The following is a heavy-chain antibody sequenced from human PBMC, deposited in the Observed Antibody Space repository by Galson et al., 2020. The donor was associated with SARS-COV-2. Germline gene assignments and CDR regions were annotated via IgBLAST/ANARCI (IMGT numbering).Heavy chain of an antibody. CDR1: GYTFTSYG. V-gene: IGHV1-18*01. CDR2: ISAYNGNT. D-gene: IGHD6-19*01. Sequence: GESLKISCKASGYTFTSYGISWVRQAPGQGLEWMGWISAYNGNTNYAQKLQGRVTMTTDTSTSTAYMELRSLRSDDTAVYYCAIAVAGHYYFDYWGQGTLVTVSS. J-gene: IGHJ4*02. CDR3: AIAVAGHYYFDY.